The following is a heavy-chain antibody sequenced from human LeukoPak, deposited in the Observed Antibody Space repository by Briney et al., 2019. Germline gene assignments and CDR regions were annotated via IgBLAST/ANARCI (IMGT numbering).Heavy chain of an antibody. Sequence: PGGSLRLSCGVSGFTLSSYSMNWVRQAPGKGLEWISYISPSTTIYYADSVKGRFTISRDNAKNSLYLQMNSLRAEDTAVYYCARVSPNTVTTLQYFDYWGQGTLVTVSS. D-gene: IGHD4-17*01. CDR1: GFTLSSYS. V-gene: IGHV3-48*04. CDR3: ARVSPNTVTTLQYFDY. J-gene: IGHJ4*02. CDR2: ISPSTTI.